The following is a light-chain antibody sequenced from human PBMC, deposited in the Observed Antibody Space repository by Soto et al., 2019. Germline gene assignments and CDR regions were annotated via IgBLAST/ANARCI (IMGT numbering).Light chain of an antibody. CDR2: DVS. J-gene: IGLJ3*02. CDR3: SSYTSSSAVV. V-gene: IGLV2-14*01. Sequence: QSALTQPASVSGSPGQSITTSCTGTSSDVGGYNYFSWYQQYPGKAPKLMIYDVSNRPSGVSNRFSCSKSGNTASLTISGLQAEDEADYYCSSYTSSSAVVFGGGTKLTVL. CDR1: SSDVGGYNY.